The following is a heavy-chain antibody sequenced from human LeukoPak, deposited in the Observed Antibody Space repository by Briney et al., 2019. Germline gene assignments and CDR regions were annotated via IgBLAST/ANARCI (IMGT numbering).Heavy chain of an antibody. D-gene: IGHD2-2*02. Sequence: GGSLRLSCAASGFMFSSYWMTWVRQAPGKGLEWVANIKEDGSEKYYVDSVKGRFTISRDNAKSSLYLQMNSLRVEDTAVYYCARVEGCSSTSCYTHPFDYWGQGTLVTVSS. V-gene: IGHV3-7*01. CDR3: ARVEGCSSTSCYTHPFDY. J-gene: IGHJ4*02. CDR1: GFMFSSYW. CDR2: IKEDGSEK.